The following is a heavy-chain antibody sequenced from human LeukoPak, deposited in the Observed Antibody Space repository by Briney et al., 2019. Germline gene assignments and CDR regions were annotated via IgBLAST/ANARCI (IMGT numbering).Heavy chain of an antibody. CDR1: GYTFTSYG. J-gene: IGHJ6*02. Sequence: ASVKVSCKASGYTFTSYGISWVRQAPGQGLEWMGWISAYNGNTNYAQKLQGRVTMTTDTSTSTAYMGLRSLRSDDTAVYYCARDYGRYYYDSSGYSYYYYGMDVWGQGTTVTVSS. CDR2: ISAYNGNT. V-gene: IGHV1-18*01. D-gene: IGHD3-22*01. CDR3: ARDYGRYYYDSSGYSYYYYGMDV.